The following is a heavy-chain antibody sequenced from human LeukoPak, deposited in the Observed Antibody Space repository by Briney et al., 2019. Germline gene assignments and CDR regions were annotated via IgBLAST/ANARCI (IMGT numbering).Heavy chain of an antibody. D-gene: IGHD3-10*01. J-gene: IGHJ3*02. Sequence: GGSLRLSCAASGFTFSSYAMSWVRQAPGKGLEWVSAISGSGGSTYYADSVKGRFTISRDNSKNTLYLQMNSLRAEDTAVYYCARDRVTMVRGVEFDAFDIWGQGTMVTVPS. V-gene: IGHV3-23*01. CDR1: GFTFSSYA. CDR3: ARDRVTMVRGVEFDAFDI. CDR2: ISGSGGST.